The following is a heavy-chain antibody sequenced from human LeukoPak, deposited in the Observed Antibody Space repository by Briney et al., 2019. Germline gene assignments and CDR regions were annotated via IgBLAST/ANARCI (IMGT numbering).Heavy chain of an antibody. CDR1: GFIFSSYV. V-gene: IGHV3-33*08. J-gene: IGHJ4*02. D-gene: IGHD3-22*01. CDR3: ARGPDRITMIVVVINPQPGFDY. Sequence: PGGSLRLSCAASGFIFSSYVMHWVRQAPGKGLEWVAVISYDGSDKYYADSVKGRFTISRDNSKNTLYLQMNSLRAEDTAVYYCARGPDRITMIVVVINPQPGFDYWGQGTLVTVSS. CDR2: ISYDGSDK.